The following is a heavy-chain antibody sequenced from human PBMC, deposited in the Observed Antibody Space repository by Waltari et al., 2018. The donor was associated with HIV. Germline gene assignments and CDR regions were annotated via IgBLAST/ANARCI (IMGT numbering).Heavy chain of an antibody. J-gene: IGHJ4*02. Sequence: EVQLLESGGGLVQPGGSLRLSCAASGFTFSSYAMSWGGQGRGKGVEWVSAISGSGGSTKYADSVKGRFTISRDNSKNTLYLQMNSLRAEDTAVYYWAKRAGTPGFDYWGQGTLVTVSS. CDR3: AKRAGTPGFDY. V-gene: IGHV3-23*01. D-gene: IGHD3-10*01. CDR2: ISGSGGST. CDR1: GFTFSSYA.